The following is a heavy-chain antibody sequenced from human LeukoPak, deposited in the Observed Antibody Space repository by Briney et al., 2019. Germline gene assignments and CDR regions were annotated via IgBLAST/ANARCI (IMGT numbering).Heavy chain of an antibody. Sequence: PSETLSLTCTVSGGSISSYYWSWIRQPPGKGLEWIGYIYYSGSTNYNPSLKSRVTISVDTSKNQFSLKLSSVTAADTAVYYCARGRIFGVVTGNWFDPWGQGTLVTVSS. CDR3: ARGRIFGVVTGNWFDP. CDR1: GGSISSYY. J-gene: IGHJ5*02. V-gene: IGHV4-59*12. D-gene: IGHD3-3*01. CDR2: IYYSGST.